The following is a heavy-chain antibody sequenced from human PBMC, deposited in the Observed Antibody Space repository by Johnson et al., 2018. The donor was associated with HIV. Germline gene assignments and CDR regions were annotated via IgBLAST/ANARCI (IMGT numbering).Heavy chain of an antibody. Sequence: VQLVESGGGVVQPGRSLRLSCAASRFTFSSYAMHWFRQAPGKGVEWVSVIYSGGSTYYADSVKGRFTISRDNSKNTLYLQMNSLRAEDTAVYYCARDPEYSSSYDAFDIWGQGTMVTVSS. CDR3: ARDPEYSSSYDAFDI. J-gene: IGHJ3*02. V-gene: IGHV3-NL1*01. CDR1: RFTFSSYA. CDR2: IYSGGST. D-gene: IGHD6-6*01.